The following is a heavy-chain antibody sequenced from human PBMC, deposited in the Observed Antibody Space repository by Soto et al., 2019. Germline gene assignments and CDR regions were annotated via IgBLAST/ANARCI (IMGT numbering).Heavy chain of an antibody. Sequence: QVQLLESGGGLVKPGGSLRLSCTASGFTFSDHYMSWIRQAPGKGLEWVSYISSSGDYRNYADSVKDRFTISRDITKHSLYLQMNSLRAEDTAVYYCARGDVDTVAQADYWGQGTLVTVSS. CDR3: ARGDVDTVAQADY. D-gene: IGHD5-12*01. V-gene: IGHV3-11*03. CDR1: GFTFSDHY. CDR2: ISSSGDYR. J-gene: IGHJ4*02.